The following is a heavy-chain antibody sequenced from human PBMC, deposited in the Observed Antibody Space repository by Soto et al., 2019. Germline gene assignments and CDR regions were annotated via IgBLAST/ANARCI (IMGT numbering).Heavy chain of an antibody. CDR2: INPKSGDT. V-gene: IGHV1-2*06. Sequence: GASVKVSCKASGYTFTAYYMYWVRQAPGQGLEWVGRINPKSGDTNYAQKLQGRVTMTTDTSTSTAYMELRSLRSDDTAVYYCERDGKVVPAATLFDYWGQGTLVTVSS. D-gene: IGHD2-2*01. J-gene: IGHJ4*02. CDR1: GYTFTAYY. CDR3: ERDGKVVPAATLFDY.